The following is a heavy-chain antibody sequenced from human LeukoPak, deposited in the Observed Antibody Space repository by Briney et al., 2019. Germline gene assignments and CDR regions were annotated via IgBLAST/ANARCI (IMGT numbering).Heavy chain of an antibody. J-gene: IGHJ4*02. D-gene: IGHD3-22*01. CDR3: ARHVVAVGFDY. V-gene: IGHV3-21*01. CDR1: GFTFSSYE. Sequence: PGGSLRLSCAASGFTFSSYEMNWVRQASGKGLEWVSSITSSSSYIYYADSVKGRFTISRDNAKNSLYLQMNSLRVEDTAVYYCARHVVAVGFDYWGQGTLVTVSS. CDR2: ITSSSSYI.